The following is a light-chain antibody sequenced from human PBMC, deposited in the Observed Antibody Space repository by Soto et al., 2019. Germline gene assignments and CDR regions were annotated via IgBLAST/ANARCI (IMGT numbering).Light chain of an antibody. V-gene: IGLV1-40*01. Sequence: QSVLTQPPSVSGAPGQRVTISCTGSSSNIGAGYDVHWYQQLPGTAPKLLIYDNSNRPSGVPDQFSGSKSGTSASLAITGLQAEDEADYYCQSYDSSLSVLYVFGTGTKLTVL. CDR3: QSYDSSLSVLYV. CDR1: SSNIGAGYD. CDR2: DNS. J-gene: IGLJ1*01.